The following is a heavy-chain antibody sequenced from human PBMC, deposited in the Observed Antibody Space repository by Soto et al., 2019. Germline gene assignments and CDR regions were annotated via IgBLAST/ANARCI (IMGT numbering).Heavy chain of an antibody. V-gene: IGHV3-23*01. Sequence: PGGSLRLSCTASGLPHSSFAMMWVCQAPGKGLECVSGINGSGRGIEYADSVKGRFTISRDNSKNTVYLQMTDLRAEDTALYYCAKNQERELPRVIDFWGQGTLVTVSS. D-gene: IGHD1-7*01. J-gene: IGHJ4*02. CDR3: AKNQERELPRVIDF. CDR1: GLPHSSFA. CDR2: INGSGRGI.